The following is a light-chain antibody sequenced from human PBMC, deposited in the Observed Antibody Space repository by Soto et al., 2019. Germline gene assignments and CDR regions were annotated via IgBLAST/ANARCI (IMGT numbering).Light chain of an antibody. V-gene: IGKV1-39*01. CDR3: QQSYNTPLT. CDR1: QNIINY. CDR2: AAS. J-gene: IGKJ3*01. Sequence: DIQMTQSPSSLSASVRDRVTITCRASQNIINYLNWYQQKPGRAPKILIYAASNLQSGVPSRFSGSGSGTDFTLTISSLQPEDFATYYCQQSYNTPLTFGPGTKVDIK.